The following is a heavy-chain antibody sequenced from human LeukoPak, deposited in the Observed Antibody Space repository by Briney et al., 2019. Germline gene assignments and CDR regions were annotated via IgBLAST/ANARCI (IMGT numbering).Heavy chain of an antibody. CDR3: AKPTRGSGGSFLIDY. D-gene: IGHD2-15*01. CDR1: GFSFSAYG. Sequence: GGSLRLSCAASGFSFSAYGMHWARQSPGKGLEWLAVIWDDGSYTYYADSVKGRFTISRDNAKNTLYLQMNSLRAEDTAVYYCAKPTRGSGGSFLIDYWGQGTLVSVSS. CDR2: IWDDGSYT. V-gene: IGHV3-33*06. J-gene: IGHJ4*02.